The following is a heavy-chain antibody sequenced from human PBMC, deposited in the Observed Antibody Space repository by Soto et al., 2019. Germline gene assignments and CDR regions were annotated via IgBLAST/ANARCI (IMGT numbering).Heavy chain of an antibody. CDR3: ARDRDWNHYYYYGMDV. CDR1: GYTVTSYA. D-gene: IGHD1-1*01. CDR2: INAGNGNT. Sequence: ASVKVSCKASGYTVTSYAMHWVRQAPGQRLEWMGWINAGNGNTKYSQKFQGRVTITRDTSASTAYMELSSLRSEDTAVYYCARDRDWNHYYYYGMDVWGKGTTVTVSS. V-gene: IGHV1-3*01. J-gene: IGHJ6*04.